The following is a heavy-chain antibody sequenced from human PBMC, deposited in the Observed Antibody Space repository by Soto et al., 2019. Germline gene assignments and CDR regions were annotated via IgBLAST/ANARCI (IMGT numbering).Heavy chain of an antibody. CDR1: GGSISSTNYY. D-gene: IGHD6-13*01. J-gene: IGHJ5*02. CDR3: AGGNNSRWYWFDP. Sequence: QVQLQESGPGLVKPSQTLSLTCTVSGGSISSTNYYWSWIRRHPGKGLEWIGYIYYNGNTYYNPSLNSRVTISIDTYKNQFSLKLSSLTAADTAVYYCAGGNNSRWYWFDPWGQGTLVTVSS. CDR2: IYYNGNT. V-gene: IGHV4-31*03.